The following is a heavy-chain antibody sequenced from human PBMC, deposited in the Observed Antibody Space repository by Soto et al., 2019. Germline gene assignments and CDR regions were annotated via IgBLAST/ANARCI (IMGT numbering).Heavy chain of an antibody. CDR2: INHSGST. V-gene: IGHV4-34*01. Sequence: PSETLSLTCAVYGGSFSGYYWSWIRQPPGKGLEWIGEINHSGSTNYNPSLKSRVTISVDTSKNQFSLKLSSVTAADTAVYYCARVPSIAALGWFDPWGQGTLVNVSS. CDR1: GGSFSGYY. CDR3: ARVPSIAALGWFDP. D-gene: IGHD6-6*01. J-gene: IGHJ5*02.